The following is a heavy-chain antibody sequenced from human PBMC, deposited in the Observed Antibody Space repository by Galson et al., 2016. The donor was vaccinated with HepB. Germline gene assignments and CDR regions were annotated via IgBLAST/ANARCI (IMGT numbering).Heavy chain of an antibody. CDR1: GGSFNDFF. Sequence: SETLSLTCTVSGGSFNDFFWNWIRQPPGKGLEWIGYVYYSGNTNYNPSLMSRVTISVDTSKNQFSLKLNSVTAADTAVYFCAREVHGDNDHLDSWGQGTLVTVSS. CDR2: VYYSGNT. J-gene: IGHJ4*02. CDR3: AREVHGDNDHLDS. D-gene: IGHD4-17*01. V-gene: IGHV4-59*01.